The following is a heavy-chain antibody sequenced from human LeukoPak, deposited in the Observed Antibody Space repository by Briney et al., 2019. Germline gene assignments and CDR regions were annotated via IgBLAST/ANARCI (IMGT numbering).Heavy chain of an antibody. J-gene: IGHJ4*02. V-gene: IGHV3-21*06. Sequence: PGGSLRLSRAASGFSFSYYNMKWVRQAPGKGLEWVSSISTSGSYIYYADSVKGRFTISRDNAKNSLYLQMNSLRAEDTAVYYCARGDHGDYEWGQGTQVTVSS. CDR3: ARGDHGDYE. CDR2: ISTSGSYI. D-gene: IGHD4-17*01. CDR1: GFSFSYYN.